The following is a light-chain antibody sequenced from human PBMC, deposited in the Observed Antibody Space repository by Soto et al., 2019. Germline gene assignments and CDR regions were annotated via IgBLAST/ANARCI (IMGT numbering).Light chain of an antibody. V-gene: IGKV3-11*01. J-gene: IGKJ4*01. CDR3: QQRSNWPLLT. Sequence: EIVLTQSPATLSLSPGERATLSCRASQSVSSYLAWYQQKPGQAPGLLIYDASNRATGIPAGFSGSGSGTDFTLTISSLEPEDFAVYYCQQRSNWPLLTFGGGTKVEIK. CDR1: QSVSSY. CDR2: DAS.